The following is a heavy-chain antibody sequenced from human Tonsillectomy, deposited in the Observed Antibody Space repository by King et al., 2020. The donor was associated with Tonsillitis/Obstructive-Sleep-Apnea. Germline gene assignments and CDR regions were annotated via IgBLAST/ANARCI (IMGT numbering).Heavy chain of an antibody. J-gene: IGHJ6*03. Sequence: QLVQSGAEVKKPGASVKVSCKASGYTFTAYYMHWVRQAPGQGLEWMGRINPNSGGTNFAQKFQGRVTMTRETSISTAYMEVSRLRSDDTAVYYCAREAGSGSYYPDYYNYYMDVWGKGTTVTVSS. V-gene: IGHV1-2*06. CDR1: GYTFTAYY. CDR3: AREAGSGSYYPDYYNYYMDV. D-gene: IGHD3-10*01. CDR2: INPNSGGT.